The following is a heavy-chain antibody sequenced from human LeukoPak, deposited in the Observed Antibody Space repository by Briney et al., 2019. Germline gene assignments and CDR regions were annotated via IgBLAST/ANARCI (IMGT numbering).Heavy chain of an antibody. CDR2: VTNNGGST. Sequence: GGSLRLSCAASGFTFSSYAMSWVRQAPGKGLEWVSTVTNNGGSTYYADSVKGRFTISRDNSKNTLYLQMNSLRAEDTAIYYCAKWIHPSWIQQCLDYWDQGTLVTVSS. V-gene: IGHV3-23*01. D-gene: IGHD5-18*01. CDR1: GFTFSSYA. J-gene: IGHJ4*02. CDR3: AKWIHPSWIQQCLDY.